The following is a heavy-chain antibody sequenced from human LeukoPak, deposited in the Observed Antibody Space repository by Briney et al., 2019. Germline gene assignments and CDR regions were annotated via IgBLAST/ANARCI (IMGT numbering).Heavy chain of an antibody. D-gene: IGHD6-13*01. CDR1: GYTFTGCY. V-gene: IGHV1-2*06. J-gene: IGHJ4*02. CDR2: INPNSGGT. CDR3: PRGPLIAAAGTFWLGY. Sequence: GASVKVSCKASGYTFTGCYMHWVRQAPGQGLEWMGRINPNSGGTNYAQKFQGRVTMTRDTSISTAYMELSRLRSDDTAVYYCPRGPLIAAAGTFWLGYWGQGTLVTVSS.